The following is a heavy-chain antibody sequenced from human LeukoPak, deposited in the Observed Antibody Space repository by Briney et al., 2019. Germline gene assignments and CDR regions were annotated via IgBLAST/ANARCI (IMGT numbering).Heavy chain of an antibody. V-gene: IGHV3-7*01. Sequence: GSLRLSCAASGFTFSSYWMSWVRQAPGKGLEWVANIKQDGSEKYYVDSVKGRFTISRDNAKSSLYLQMNSLRTEDTAVYYCARAGSYYGILTGQNWFDPWGQGTLVTVSS. CDR3: ARAGSYYGILTGQNWFDP. CDR2: IKQDGSEK. J-gene: IGHJ5*02. D-gene: IGHD3-9*01. CDR1: GFTFSSYW.